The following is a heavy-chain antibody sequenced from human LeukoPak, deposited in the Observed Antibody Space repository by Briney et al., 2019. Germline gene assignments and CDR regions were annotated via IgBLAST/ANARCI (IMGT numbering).Heavy chain of an antibody. Sequence: PSETLSLTCAVYGGSFSGYYWSLIRQPPGKGLEWIGKINDSGSTNYNPSLKSRVTISVDTSKNQFSLKLSSVTAADTAVYYCARRDYYYDSSGYYRVNRNWFDPWGQGTLVTVSS. CDR3: ARRDYYYDSSGYYRVNRNWFDP. J-gene: IGHJ5*02. V-gene: IGHV4-34*01. CDR1: GGSFSGYY. CDR2: INDSGST. D-gene: IGHD3-22*01.